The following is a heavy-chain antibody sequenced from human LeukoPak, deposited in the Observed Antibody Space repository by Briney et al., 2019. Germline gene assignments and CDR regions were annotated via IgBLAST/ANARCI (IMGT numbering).Heavy chain of an antibody. CDR2: ISPDGTNK. CDR3: GREGGNYVYDY. V-gene: IGHV3-30-3*01. D-gene: IGHD4-11*01. J-gene: IGHJ4*02. Sequence: GGSLRLSCAASGFTFSNFVMYWVRQAPGKGLEWVASISPDGTNKYYAHSVKGRFTVSRDNSKNTLYLQVNSLRADDTAVFYCGREGGNYVYDYWGQGTLVTVSS. CDR1: GFTFSNFV.